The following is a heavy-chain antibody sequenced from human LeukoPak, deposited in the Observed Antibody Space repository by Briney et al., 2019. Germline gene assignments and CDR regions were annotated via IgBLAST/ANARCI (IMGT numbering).Heavy chain of an antibody. D-gene: IGHD3-22*01. J-gene: IGHJ4*02. Sequence: ASVKVSCKVSGYTLTELSMHWVRQAPGKGLEWMGGFDPEDGETIYAQKFQGRITMTEDTSTDTAYMELSSLRSEDTAVYYCATSYYYDSSGYSPPLDYWGQGTLVTVSS. V-gene: IGHV1-24*01. CDR1: GYTLTELS. CDR2: FDPEDGET. CDR3: ATSYYYDSSGYSPPLDY.